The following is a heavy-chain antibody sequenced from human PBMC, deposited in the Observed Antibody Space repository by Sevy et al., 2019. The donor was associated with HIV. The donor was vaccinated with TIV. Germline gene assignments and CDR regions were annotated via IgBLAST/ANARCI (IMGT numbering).Heavy chain of an antibody. Sequence: ASVNVSCKASGYTFTSYGISWVRQAPGQGLEWMGWISAYNGNTNYAQKLQGRVTMTTDTSTSTAYMELRSLRSDDTAVYYCARDRAGIAVDGDYDAFDIWGQGTMVTVSS. V-gene: IGHV1-18*04. CDR3: ARDRAGIAVDGDYDAFDI. CDR1: GYTFTSYG. D-gene: IGHD6-19*01. J-gene: IGHJ3*02. CDR2: ISAYNGNT.